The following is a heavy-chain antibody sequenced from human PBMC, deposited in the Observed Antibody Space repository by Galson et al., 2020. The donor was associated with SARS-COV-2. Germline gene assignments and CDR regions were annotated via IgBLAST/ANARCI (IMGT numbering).Heavy chain of an antibody. D-gene: IGHD1-26*01. CDR3: ASNSPFIVDAGGPAGYYGMDV. Sequence: SETLSLTCTVSGGSISSGGYYWSWIRQHPGKGLEWIGYIYYSGSTYYNPSLKSRVTISVDTSKNQFSLKLGSVTAADTAVYYCASNSPFIVDAGGPAGYYGMDVLGQGTTVTVSS. V-gene: IGHV4-31*03. CDR1: GGSISSGGYY. CDR2: IYYSGST. J-gene: IGHJ6*02.